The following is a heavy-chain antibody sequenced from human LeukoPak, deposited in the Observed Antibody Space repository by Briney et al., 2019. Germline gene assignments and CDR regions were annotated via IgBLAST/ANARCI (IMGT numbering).Heavy chain of an antibody. CDR1: GYTFTSYG. CDR3: ARDKARRYYYDSSGSDY. CDR2: ISAYNGNT. D-gene: IGHD3-22*01. Sequence: GASVKVSCKASGYTFTSYGIGWVRQAPGQGLEWMGWISAYNGNTNYAQKLQGRVTMTTDTSTSTAYMELRSLRSDDTAVYYCARDKARRYYYDSSGSDYWGQGTLVTVSS. V-gene: IGHV1-18*01. J-gene: IGHJ4*02.